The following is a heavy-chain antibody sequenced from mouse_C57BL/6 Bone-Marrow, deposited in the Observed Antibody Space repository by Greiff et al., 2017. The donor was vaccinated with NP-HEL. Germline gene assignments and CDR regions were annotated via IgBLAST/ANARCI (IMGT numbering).Heavy chain of an antibody. D-gene: IGHD2-1*01. J-gene: IGHJ1*03. CDR2: INPSNGGT. CDR3: ARCGNQSLYWYFDV. CDR1: GYTFTSYW. V-gene: IGHV1-53*01. Sequence: QVQLQQPGTELVKPGASVKLSCKASGYTFTSYWMHWVKQRPGQGLEWIGNINPSNGGTNYNEKFKSKATLTVDKSSSTAYMQLSSLTSEDSAVYYCARCGNQSLYWYFDVWGTGTTVTVSS.